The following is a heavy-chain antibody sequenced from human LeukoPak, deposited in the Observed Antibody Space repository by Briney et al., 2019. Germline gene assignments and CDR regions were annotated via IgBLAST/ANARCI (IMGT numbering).Heavy chain of an antibody. CDR3: TSPPSGSRRAFDI. V-gene: IGHV3-73*01. Sequence: GSLRLSCAASGFTFSGSAMHWVRQASGKGLEWVGRIRSKANSYATAYAASVKGRFTISRDDSKNTAYLQMNSLKTEDTAVYYCTSPPSGSRRAFDIWGQGTMVTVSS. CDR2: IRSKANSYAT. CDR1: GFTFSGSA. D-gene: IGHD2-2*01. J-gene: IGHJ3*02.